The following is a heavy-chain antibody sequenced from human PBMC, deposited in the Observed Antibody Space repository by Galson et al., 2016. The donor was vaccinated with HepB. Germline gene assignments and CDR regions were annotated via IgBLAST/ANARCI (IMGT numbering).Heavy chain of an antibody. CDR3: ARDSGYCNNFDCKGDAFDM. J-gene: IGHJ3*02. CDR2: INKDGSEN. CDR1: GFSFSNYW. D-gene: IGHD2-8*01. Sequence: SLRLSCAASGFSFSNYWMTWVRPTTGKGLEWVADINKDGSENRYVDSVKGRFTISRDNAKNSLFLQMNSLRAEDTAVYYCARDSGYCNNFDCKGDAFDMWGQGTMVTVSS. V-gene: IGHV3-7*04.